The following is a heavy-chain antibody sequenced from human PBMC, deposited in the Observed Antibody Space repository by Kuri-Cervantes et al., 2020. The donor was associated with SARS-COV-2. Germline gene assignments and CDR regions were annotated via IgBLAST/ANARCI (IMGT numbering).Heavy chain of an antibody. D-gene: IGHD2-2*02. CDR2: IYHSGST. CDR3: ATLSHSFLGYCSSTSCYNGDY. V-gene: IGHV4-38-2*01. J-gene: IGHJ4*02. CDR1: GYSISSGYY. Sequence: SETLSLTCAVSGYSISSGYYWGWIRQPPGKGLEWIGSIYHSGSTYYNPSLKSRVTISVDRSKNQFSLKLSSVTAADTAVYYCATLSHSFLGYCSSTSCYNGDYWGQGTLVTVSS.